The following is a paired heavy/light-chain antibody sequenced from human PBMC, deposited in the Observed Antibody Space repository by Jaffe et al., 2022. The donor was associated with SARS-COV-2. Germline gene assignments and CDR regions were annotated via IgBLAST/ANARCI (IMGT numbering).Heavy chain of an antibody. V-gene: IGHV1-69*04. CDR1: GGTFGNYV. CDR2: VVPFFGIT. D-gene: IGHD2-2*01. Sequence: QVQVMQSGAEVKTPGSSVKVSCKTSGGTFGNYVISWVRQAPGQGLEWMGRVVPFFGITNHAQSFQGRATITADKSTDTAYLELSSLRSEDTAVYFCARGDLLYCPTTPCYKLLSWYVMAVWGQGTPVTVSS. CDR3: ARGDLLYCPTTPCYKLLSWYVMAV. J-gene: IGHJ6*02.
Light chain of an antibody. CDR3: GIWDSSLNKYV. Sequence: QSVLTQPPSVSAAPGQRVTISCSGSSSSIGDNPVSWYHQLPGTAPKLLIYDDDKRLSGIPDRFSGSKSGASATLGITGLQTGDEGDYYCGIWDSSLNKYVFGTGTGVTVL. CDR1: SSSIGDNP. V-gene: IGLV1-51*01. J-gene: IGLJ1*01. CDR2: DDD.